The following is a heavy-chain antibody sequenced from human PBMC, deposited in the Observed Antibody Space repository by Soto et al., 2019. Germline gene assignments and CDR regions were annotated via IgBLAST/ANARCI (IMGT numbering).Heavy chain of an antibody. J-gene: IGHJ2*01. V-gene: IGHV3-7*01. CDR3: VRDFDV. CDR2: IKQDGSEK. CDR1: GFMFSAYW. Sequence: EVQLVESGGGLVQPRGSLRLSCTASGFMFSAYWMSWVRQAPGKGLEWVANIKQDGSEKYYVDSLKGRFTISRVNAANSLSLQMDSLRPEDTAVYYCVRDFDVWGRGTLVTVSS.